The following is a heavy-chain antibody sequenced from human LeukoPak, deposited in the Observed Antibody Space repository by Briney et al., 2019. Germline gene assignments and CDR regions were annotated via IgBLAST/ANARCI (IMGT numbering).Heavy chain of an antibody. D-gene: IGHD6-19*01. CDR1: GGSISSYY. J-gene: IGHJ6*02. CDR2: IYHSGST. CDR3: ARPLRALAGQFYYYFGMDV. V-gene: IGHV4-59*04. Sequence: SETLSLTCTVSGGSISSYYWSWIRQPPGKGLEWIVYIYHSGSTYYNPSLKSRVTISVDRSKNQFSLKLSSVTAADTAVYYCARPLRALAGQFYYYFGMDVWGQGTTVTVSS.